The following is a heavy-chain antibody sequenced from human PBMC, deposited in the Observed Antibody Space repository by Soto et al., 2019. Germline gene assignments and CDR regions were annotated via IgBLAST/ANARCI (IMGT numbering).Heavy chain of an antibody. CDR2: IIPIFGTA. J-gene: IGHJ4*02. V-gene: IGHV1-69*13. Sequence: SVKVSCKASGGTFSSYAISWVRQAPGQGLEWMGGIIPIFGTANYAQKFQGRVTITADESTSTAYMELSSLRSEDTAVYYCARAPPEYCSGGSCHQTGSYFDYWGQGTLVTVSS. CDR3: ARAPPEYCSGGSCHQTGSYFDY. CDR1: GGTFSSYA. D-gene: IGHD2-15*01.